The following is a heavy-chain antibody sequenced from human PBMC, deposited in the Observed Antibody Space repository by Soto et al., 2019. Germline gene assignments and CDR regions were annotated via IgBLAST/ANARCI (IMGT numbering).Heavy chain of an antibody. Sequence: WGSLRPSGAPSGVTLSSYAMSWVRLAPGKGLEWVSTISGSGGSAYYADSVKGRVTTSRDNSKKTLYRQMNSLRAEDTAVYYCAKKTGATATSIAAVIDYWGQGTLVTVSS. J-gene: IGHJ4*02. D-gene: IGHD6-13*01. CDR3: AKKTGATATSIAAVIDY. CDR1: GVTLSSYA. CDR2: ISGSGGSA. V-gene: IGHV3-23*01.